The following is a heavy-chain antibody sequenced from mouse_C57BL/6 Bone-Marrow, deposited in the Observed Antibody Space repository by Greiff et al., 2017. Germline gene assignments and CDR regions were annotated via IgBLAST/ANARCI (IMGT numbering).Heavy chain of an antibody. CDR3: ARGGLVDYFDY. CDR1: GYTFTSYW. Sequence: QVQLKQPGAELVKPGASVKLSCKASGYTFTSYWMHWVKQRPGQGLEWIGMIHPNSGSTNYNEKFKSKATLTVDKSSSTAYMQLSSLTSEDSAVYYCARGGLVDYFDYGGQGTTLTVSS. J-gene: IGHJ2*01. D-gene: IGHD3-3*01. CDR2: IHPNSGST. V-gene: IGHV1-64*01.